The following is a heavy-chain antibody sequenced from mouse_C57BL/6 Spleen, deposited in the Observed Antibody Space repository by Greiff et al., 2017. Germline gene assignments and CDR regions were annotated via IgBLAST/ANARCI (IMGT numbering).Heavy chain of an antibody. CDR2: IHPNSGST. V-gene: IGHV1-64*01. Sequence: QVQLQQPGAELVKPGASVKLSCKASGYTFTSYWMHWVKQRPGQGLEWIGMIHPNSGSTNYNEKFKSKATLTVDKSTSTAYMQLSSLTSEDSAVYDCARGRDGYYWYFDVWGTGTTVTVSS. CDR1: GYTFTSYW. CDR3: ARGRDGYYWYFDV. D-gene: IGHD2-3*01. J-gene: IGHJ1*03.